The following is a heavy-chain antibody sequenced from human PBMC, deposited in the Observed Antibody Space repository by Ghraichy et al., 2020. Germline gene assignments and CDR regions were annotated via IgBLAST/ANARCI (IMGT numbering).Heavy chain of an antibody. D-gene: IGHD6-19*01. Sequence: GSLSLTCTVSGGSISSYYWSWIRQPAGKGLEWIGRIYTSGSTNYNPSLKSRVTMSVDTSKNQFSLKLSSVTAADTAVYYCAICPLAVAGHDYWGQGTLVTVSS. J-gene: IGHJ4*02. CDR3: AICPLAVAGHDY. CDR2: IYTSGST. V-gene: IGHV4-4*07. CDR1: GGSISSYY.